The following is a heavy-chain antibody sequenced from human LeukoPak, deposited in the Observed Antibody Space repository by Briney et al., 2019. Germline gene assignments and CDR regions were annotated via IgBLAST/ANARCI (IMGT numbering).Heavy chain of an antibody. V-gene: IGHV4-34*01. CDR3: ASGRGGYDWFPAEIDY. CDR1: VGSFSVYY. Sequence: SGTLSLSCAVYVGSFSVYYWRWIPDPPGGGVGWIGDINHRGSAIYTTPLKSRVPISVDTSKKQFSPKRSSATAADTAGYFCASGRGGYDWFPAEIDYWGQGTLVTVSS. J-gene: IGHJ4*02. CDR2: INHRGSA. D-gene: IGHD5-12*01.